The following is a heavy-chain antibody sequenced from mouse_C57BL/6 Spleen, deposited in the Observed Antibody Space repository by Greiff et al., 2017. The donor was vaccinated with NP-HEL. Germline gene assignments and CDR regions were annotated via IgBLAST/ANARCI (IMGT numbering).Heavy chain of an antibody. Sequence: EVMLVESGGGLVKPGGSLKLSCAASGFTFSDYGMHWVRQAPEKGLEWVAYISSGSSTIYYADTVKGRFTISRDNAKNTLFLQMTSLRSEDTAMYYCARHGDYPAWFAYWGQGTLVTVSA. CDR2: ISSGSSTI. J-gene: IGHJ3*01. CDR3: ARHGDYPAWFAY. V-gene: IGHV5-17*01. D-gene: IGHD2-4*01. CDR1: GFTFSDYG.